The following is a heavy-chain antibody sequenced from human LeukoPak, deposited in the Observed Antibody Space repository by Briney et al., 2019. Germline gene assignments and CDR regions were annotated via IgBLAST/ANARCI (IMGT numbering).Heavy chain of an antibody. CDR2: IYYSGST. CDR3: AADCSSTSCFKTADY. Sequence: SETLSLTCTVSGGSISSSSYYWGWVRQPPGTGLEWIGSIYYSGSTYYNPSLKSPLTISVDTPKNQFSLKLSSVTAADTAVYYCAADCSSTSCFKTADYWGQGTLVTVSS. J-gene: IGHJ4*02. V-gene: IGHV4-39*07. D-gene: IGHD2-2*01. CDR1: GGSISSSSYY.